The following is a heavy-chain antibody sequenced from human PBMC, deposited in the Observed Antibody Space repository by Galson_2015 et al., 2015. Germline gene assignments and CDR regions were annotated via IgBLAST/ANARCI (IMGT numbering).Heavy chain of an antibody. D-gene: IGHD6-19*01. CDR3: AKGSRSGWPYYLDT. Sequence: FLRLSCAASGFTFSNYAMGWVRQAPVKGLEWVSAINGNGDSTYYADSVKGRFTISRDNSKNTLYLQMNSLRADDTAVYYCAKGSRSGWPYYLDTWGQGSLVTVSS. V-gene: IGHV3-23*01. J-gene: IGHJ4*02. CDR2: INGNGDST. CDR1: GFTFSNYA.